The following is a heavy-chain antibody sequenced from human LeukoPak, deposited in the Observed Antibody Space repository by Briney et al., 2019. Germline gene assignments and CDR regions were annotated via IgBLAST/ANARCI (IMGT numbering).Heavy chain of an antibody. D-gene: IGHD6-25*01. CDR1: GFSVSGYW. J-gene: IGHJ4*02. CDR2: IKQDGSEK. CDR3: ARGSGIITGIDE. Sequence: GGSLRLSCAVSGFSVSGYWMTWVRQAPGKGLEWVANIKQDGSEKNYVDSVKGRFTISRDNAENTLSLQMNSLRAEDTAVYYCARGSGIITGIDEWGQGTLVTVSS. V-gene: IGHV3-7*01.